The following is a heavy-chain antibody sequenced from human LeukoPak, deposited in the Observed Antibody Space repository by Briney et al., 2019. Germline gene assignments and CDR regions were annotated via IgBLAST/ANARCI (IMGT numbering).Heavy chain of an antibody. V-gene: IGHV4-39*01. D-gene: IGHD6-25*01. CDR1: GVFIGSSSYY. CDR3: AKSGGYGLIDY. J-gene: IGHJ4*01. Sequence: SETLSLTCNVSGVFIGSSSYYWGWIRQPPGKGLEWIGSIYSIGSTYYNSSLKSRVTISIDTSKNQVYLKMSSVTAADPAVYYCAKSGGYGLIDYWGQGTLVTVSS. CDR2: IYSIGST.